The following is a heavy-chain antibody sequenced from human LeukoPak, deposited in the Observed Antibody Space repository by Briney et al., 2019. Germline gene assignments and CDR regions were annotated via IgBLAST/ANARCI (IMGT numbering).Heavy chain of an antibody. J-gene: IGHJ4*02. V-gene: IGHV3-20*04. CDR3: ARGGDYYDSSGYYLLDY. Sequence: PGGSLRLSCGASGFTFDDYGMSWVRHAPGKGQEWVSGINWNGGSTGYADSVKGRFTIPRDNAKNSLYLQMNSLRAEDTALYYCARGGDYYDSSGYYLLDYWGQGTLVTFSS. CDR1: GFTFDDYG. CDR2: INWNGGST. D-gene: IGHD3-22*01.